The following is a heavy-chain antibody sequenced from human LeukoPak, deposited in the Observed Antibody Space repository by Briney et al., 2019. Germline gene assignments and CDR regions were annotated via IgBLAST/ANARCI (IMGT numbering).Heavy chain of an antibody. CDR2: ISSDGGTK. CDR1: KFTFSNYG. D-gene: IGHD3-10*01. CDR3: AKEYDSGGYGAYFDY. J-gene: IGHJ4*02. V-gene: IGHV3-30*18. Sequence: GGSLRLSCAASKFTFSNYGMQWVRQAPGKGLEWVAVISSDGGTKYYADSVKGRFTLSRDNSRNTLDLQMNSLGPEDTAVYYCAKEYDSGGYGAYFDYWGQGTLVTVSS.